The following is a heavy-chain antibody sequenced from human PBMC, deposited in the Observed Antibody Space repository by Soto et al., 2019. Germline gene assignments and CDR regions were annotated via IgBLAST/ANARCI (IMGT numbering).Heavy chain of an antibody. CDR3: ARGGAVVVPGAVDRHNWFDP. V-gene: IGHV1-69*02. CDR2: VIPILGMA. J-gene: IGHJ5*02. CDR1: GGTFSSYS. D-gene: IGHD2-2*01. Sequence: QVQLVQSGAEVKKPGSSVKVSCEASGGTFSSYSFSWVRQAPGQGLEWMGRVIPILGMANYAQKFQGRDTITADKSTSTVYMGLSSLRSEDTAVYYCARGGAVVVPGAVDRHNWFDPWGQGTLVTVSS.